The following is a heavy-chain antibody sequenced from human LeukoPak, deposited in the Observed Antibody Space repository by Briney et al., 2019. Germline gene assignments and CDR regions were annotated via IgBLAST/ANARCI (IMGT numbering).Heavy chain of an antibody. J-gene: IGHJ6*03. D-gene: IGHD3-22*01. CDR2: MNPNSGNT. Sequence: ASVKVSCKASGYTFTSYDINWVRQAPGQGLEWMGWMNPNSGNTGYAQRFQGRVTITRNTSISTAYMELSSLRSEDTAVYYCARTGWVVVNLYYYYYYMDVWGKGTTVTVSS. CDR1: GYTFTSYD. V-gene: IGHV1-8*03. CDR3: ARTGWVVVNLYYYYYYMDV.